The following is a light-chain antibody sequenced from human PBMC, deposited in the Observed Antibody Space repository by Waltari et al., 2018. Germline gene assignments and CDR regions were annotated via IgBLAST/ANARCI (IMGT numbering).Light chain of an antibody. CDR3: AAWDDSLNGL. Sequence: QSVLTQPPSASGTPGQRVTISCSGSSSNIGSHNVNCYQKRPGTAPKPLIYITNQRPPGVPDRFSGSKSGTSASLAISGLQSEDEAEYYCAAWDDSLNGLFGGGTKLTVL. CDR2: ITN. CDR1: SSNIGSHN. J-gene: IGLJ2*01. V-gene: IGLV1-44*01.